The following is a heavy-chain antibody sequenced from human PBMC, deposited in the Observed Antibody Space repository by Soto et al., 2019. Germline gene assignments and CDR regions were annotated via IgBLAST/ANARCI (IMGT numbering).Heavy chain of an antibody. V-gene: IGHV1-18*01. D-gene: IGHD6-19*01. CDR1: GYTFTSYG. Sequence: QVPLVQSGAEVKKPGASVKVSCKASGYTFTSYGITWVRQAPGQGLEWMGWISAYNGNTKYAQKLQGRVTMTTDTSTSTAYMGLRSLRSDDTAGYYCARDQTVARWRASDAFDIWGQGTMVTVSS. J-gene: IGHJ3*02. CDR3: ARDQTVARWRASDAFDI. CDR2: ISAYNGNT.